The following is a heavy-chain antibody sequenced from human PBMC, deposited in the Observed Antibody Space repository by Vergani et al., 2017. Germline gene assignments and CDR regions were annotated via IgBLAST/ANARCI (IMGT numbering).Heavy chain of an antibody. CDR1: GFTFNQYG. V-gene: IGHV3-33*01. CDR2: TWYDGNNK. J-gene: IGHJ5*02. Sequence: QVQLVESGGGVVQPGRSLRLPCAASGFTFNQYGMHWVRQAPGKGLEWVAVTWYDGNNKQYADSVKGRVTMSRDNSKSTMYLQMNSLRDEDTGVYYCARDLRLLYNQFDPWGQGTLVTVSS. CDR3: ARDLRLLYNQFDP. D-gene: IGHD1-14*01.